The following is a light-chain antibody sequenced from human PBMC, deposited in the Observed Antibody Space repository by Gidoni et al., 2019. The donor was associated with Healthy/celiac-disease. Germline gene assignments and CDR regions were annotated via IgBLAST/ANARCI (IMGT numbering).Light chain of an antibody. CDR1: QSVSSSY. V-gene: IGKV3-20*01. J-gene: IGKJ2*01. CDR2: GAS. CDR3: QQYGSSPHT. Sequence: IVLMQSPGTLSLSPGERATLSCRASQSVSSSYLAWYQQKPGQAPRLLIYGASSRATGVPDRFSGSGSGTDFTLTISRLEPEDFAVYYCQQYGSSPHTFGQGTKLEIK.